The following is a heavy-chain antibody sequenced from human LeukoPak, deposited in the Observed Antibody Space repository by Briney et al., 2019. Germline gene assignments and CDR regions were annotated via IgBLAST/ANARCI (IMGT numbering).Heavy chain of an antibody. V-gene: IGHV4-59*01. Sequence: SETLSLTCTVSGGSISSYYWSWIRQPPGKGLEWIGYIYYSGSTNYNPSLKSRVTISVDASKNQFSLKLSSVTAADTAVYYCARSVHYDSSGYFVYWGQGTLVTVSS. CDR2: IYYSGST. D-gene: IGHD3-22*01. CDR1: GGSISSYY. J-gene: IGHJ4*02. CDR3: ARSVHYDSSGYFVY.